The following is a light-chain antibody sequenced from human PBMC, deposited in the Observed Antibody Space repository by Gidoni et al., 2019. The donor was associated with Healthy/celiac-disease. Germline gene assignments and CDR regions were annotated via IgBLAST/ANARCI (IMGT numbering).Light chain of an antibody. CDR3: QQYGSSRGLT. CDR1: QSVSSSY. V-gene: IGKV3-20*01. CDR2: GAS. J-gene: IGKJ4*01. Sequence: EIVLSLSPGTLSLSPGERATLSCRASQSVSSSYLAWYQQKPGQAPRLLIYGASSRATGIPDRFSGSGSGTDFTLTISRLEPEDFAVYYCQQYGSSRGLTFGGGTKVEIK.